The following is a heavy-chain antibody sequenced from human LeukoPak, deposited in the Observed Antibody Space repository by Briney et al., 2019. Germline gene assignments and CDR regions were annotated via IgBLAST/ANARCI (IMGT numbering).Heavy chain of an antibody. D-gene: IGHD3-22*01. CDR2: INHSGST. CDR3: ALREDGYYDSSGYYYAPLGAFDI. J-gene: IGHJ3*02. V-gene: IGHV4-34*01. CDR1: GGSFSGYY. Sequence: SETLSHTCAVYGGSFSGYYRSWIRQPPGKGLEWIGEINHSGSTNYNPSLKSRVTISVDTSKNQFSLKLSSVTAADTAVYYCALREDGYYDSSGYYYAPLGAFDIWGQGTMVTVSS.